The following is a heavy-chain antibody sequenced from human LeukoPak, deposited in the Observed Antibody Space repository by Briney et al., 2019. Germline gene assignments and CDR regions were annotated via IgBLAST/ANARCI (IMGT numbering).Heavy chain of an antibody. J-gene: IGHJ4*02. V-gene: IGHV4-59*06. CDR3: AGAGDFDS. CDR2: IYFDGST. CDR1: GGSISSYY. Sequence: SETLSLTCTASGGSISSYYWSWIRQPPGKGLEWIGYIYFDGSTYYNPSLKSRVSISMDTSKNQFSLKLSSVTAADTAVYFCAGAGDFDSWGQGTLVTVSS. D-gene: IGHD1-26*01.